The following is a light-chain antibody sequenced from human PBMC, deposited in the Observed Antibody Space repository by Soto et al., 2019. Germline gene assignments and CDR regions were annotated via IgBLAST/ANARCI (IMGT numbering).Light chain of an antibody. Sequence: DIQLTQSPSTLSASVGDRVTLTCRASQSLNTRLAWYQQRPGKAPKLLIYDASTLESGVPSRFSGGGSGTEFTLTINNLQPDDLATYICQQYKSYSTFGRGTKVESK. J-gene: IGKJ1*01. V-gene: IGKV1-5*01. CDR3: QQYKSYST. CDR1: QSLNTR. CDR2: DAS.